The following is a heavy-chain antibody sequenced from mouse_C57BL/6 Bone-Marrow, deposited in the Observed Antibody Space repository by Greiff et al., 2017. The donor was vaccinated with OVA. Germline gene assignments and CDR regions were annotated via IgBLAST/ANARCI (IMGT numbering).Heavy chain of an antibody. CDR1: GFTFSDYY. CDR2: INYDGSST. Sequence: EVKLVESEGGLVQPGSSLKLSCTASGFTFSDYYMAWVRQVPEKGLEWVANINYDGSSTYYLDSLKSRFIISRDNAKNILYLQMSSLKSEDTATYYCARDYYGRNYFDYWGQGTTLTVSS. D-gene: IGHD1-1*01. V-gene: IGHV5-16*01. J-gene: IGHJ2*01. CDR3: ARDYYGRNYFDY.